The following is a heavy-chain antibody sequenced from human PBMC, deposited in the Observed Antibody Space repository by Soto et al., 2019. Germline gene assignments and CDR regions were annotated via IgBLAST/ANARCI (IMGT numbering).Heavy chain of an antibody. CDR1: GFTFSNAW. Sequence: GGSLRLSCAASGFTFSNAWMSWVRQAPGKGLEWVGRIKSKTDGGTTDYAAPVKGRFTISRDDSKNTLYLQMNSLKTEDTAVYYCYSMGSGYRVNYYYYMDVWGKGTTVTVSS. J-gene: IGHJ6*03. CDR3: YSMGSGYRVNYYYYMDV. CDR2: IKSKTDGGTT. D-gene: IGHD3-3*01. V-gene: IGHV3-15*01.